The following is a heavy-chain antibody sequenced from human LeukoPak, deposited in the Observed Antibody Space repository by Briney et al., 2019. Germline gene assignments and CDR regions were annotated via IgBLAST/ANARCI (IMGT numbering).Heavy chain of an antibody. V-gene: IGHV1-2*02. J-gene: IGHJ4*02. CDR3: ARGGRTARGVISLLSYDY. Sequence: ASVKVSCKASGYTFTGYYMHWVRQAPGQGLEWMGWINPNSGGTNYAQKFQGRVTMTRDTSISTAYMELSRLRSDDTAVYYCARGGRTARGVISLLSYDYWGQGTLVTVSS. D-gene: IGHD3-10*01. CDR2: INPNSGGT. CDR1: GYTFTGYY.